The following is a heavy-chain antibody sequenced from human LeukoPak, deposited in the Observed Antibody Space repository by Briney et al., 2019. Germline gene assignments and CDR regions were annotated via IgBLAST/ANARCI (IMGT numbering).Heavy chain of an antibody. J-gene: IGHJ3*02. CDR3: ARRDRTRGAFDI. Sequence: PSETLSLTCTVSGGSISSSSYYWGWIRQPPGKGQEWIGSIYYSGSTYYNPSLKSRVTISVDTSKNQFSLKLSSVTAADTAVYYCARRDRTRGAFDIWGQGTMVTVSS. CDR1: GGSISSSSYY. D-gene: IGHD1-7*01. V-gene: IGHV4-39*01. CDR2: IYYSGST.